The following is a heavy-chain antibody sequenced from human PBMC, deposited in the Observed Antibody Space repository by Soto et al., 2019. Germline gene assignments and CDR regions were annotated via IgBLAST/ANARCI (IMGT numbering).Heavy chain of an antibody. D-gene: IGHD1-1*01. J-gene: IGHJ5*02. V-gene: IGHV4-4*07. CDR3: VRDGTKTLRDWFDP. Sequence: KTSETLSLTCTVSGASISGFYWSWIRKSAGKGLEWIGRIYATGTTDYNPSLKSRVMMSVDTSKKQFSLKLRSVTAADTAVYYCVRDGTKTLRDWFDPWGQGISVTVST. CDR2: IYATGTT. CDR1: GASISGFY.